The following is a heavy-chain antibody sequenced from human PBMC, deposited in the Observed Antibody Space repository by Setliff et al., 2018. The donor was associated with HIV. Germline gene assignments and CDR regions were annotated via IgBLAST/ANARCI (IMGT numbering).Heavy chain of an antibody. Sequence: SETLSLTCTVSGGSISNNSYYWGWVRQPPGKGLELIGNLFYNGNTYYNPSLKSRVTISVDTSKNQFSLKLSSVTAADTAIYFCARQFRYPNRAVAGVDYWGQGTRVTVSS. CDR2: LFYNGNT. V-gene: IGHV4-39*01. CDR1: GGSISNNSYY. CDR3: ARQFRYPNRAVAGVDY. D-gene: IGHD6-19*01. J-gene: IGHJ4*02.